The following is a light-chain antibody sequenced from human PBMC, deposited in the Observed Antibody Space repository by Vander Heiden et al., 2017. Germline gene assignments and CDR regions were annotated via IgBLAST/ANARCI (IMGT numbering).Light chain of an antibody. J-gene: IGLJ2*01. V-gene: IGLV1-51*01. CDR2: DNN. CDR1: SSNIGDNS. Sequence: QSVLTQPPSVSAAPGQKVTISCSGSSSNIGDNSVSWYEHVPGTAPKLLIYDNNERPSGIPDRFSGSHYGTSATLAITGLQTADEADYYCATWDSRLNVVLFGGGTKVTVL. CDR3: ATWDSRLNVVL.